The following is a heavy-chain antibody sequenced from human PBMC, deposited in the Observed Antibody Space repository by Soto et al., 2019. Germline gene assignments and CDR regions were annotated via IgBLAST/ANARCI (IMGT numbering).Heavy chain of an antibody. V-gene: IGHV4-30-4*01. J-gene: IGHJ5*02. Sequence: HVQLQESGPGLVKPSQTLSLTCSVSGGSISSDDYYWSWIRQPPGKGLEWIAYIYYSGSTYYNPSLSSRVTIPVDTSRNPFSLRLRSVTAADTAVYYCARWGERGFDPWGQGTLVTVSS. CDR3: ARWGERGFDP. D-gene: IGHD3-16*01. CDR1: GGSISSDDYY. CDR2: IYYSGST.